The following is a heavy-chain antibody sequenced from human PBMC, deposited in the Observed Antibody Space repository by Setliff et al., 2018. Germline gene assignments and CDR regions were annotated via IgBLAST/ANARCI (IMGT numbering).Heavy chain of an antibody. CDR1: GFIFSSYG. Sequence: PGGSLRLSCAASGFIFSSYGMHWVRQAPGKGPEWVAFTRYDGSSKYHADSVKGRFTISRDNSKNTLYLQMNSPRPEDTAVYYCVKVSGRFDAGFDSWGQGTLVTVSS. CDR3: VKVSGRFDAGFDS. CDR2: TRYDGSSK. J-gene: IGHJ4*02. D-gene: IGHD3-3*01. V-gene: IGHV3-30*02.